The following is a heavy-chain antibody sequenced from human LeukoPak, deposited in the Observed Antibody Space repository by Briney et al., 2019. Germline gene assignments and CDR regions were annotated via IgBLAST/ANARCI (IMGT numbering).Heavy chain of an antibody. Sequence: GGSLRLSCAASGSTFSSYAMSWVRQAPGKGLESVSAISGSGGSTYYADSVKGRFTISRDNSKNTLYLQMNSLRAEDTAVYYCAKGAMVRGVTYNWFDPWGQGTLVTVSS. J-gene: IGHJ5*02. CDR2: ISGSGGST. CDR1: GSTFSSYA. CDR3: AKGAMVRGVTYNWFDP. D-gene: IGHD3-10*01. V-gene: IGHV3-23*01.